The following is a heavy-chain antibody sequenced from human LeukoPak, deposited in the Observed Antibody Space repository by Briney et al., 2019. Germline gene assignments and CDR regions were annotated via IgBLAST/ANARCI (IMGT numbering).Heavy chain of an antibody. V-gene: IGHV3-7*03. CDR1: GFTFSSCW. CDR2: IKQDGTEK. D-gene: IGHD3-22*01. Sequence: PGGSLRLSCAASGFTFSSCWMNWVRQAPGKGLEWVANIKQDGTEKYFVDSVKGRFTISRDNAKNSLYLQMNSLRAEDTALHYCARDLSSGYYQAFFEDYWGQGTLVTVSS. CDR3: ARDLSSGYYQAFFEDY. J-gene: IGHJ4*02.